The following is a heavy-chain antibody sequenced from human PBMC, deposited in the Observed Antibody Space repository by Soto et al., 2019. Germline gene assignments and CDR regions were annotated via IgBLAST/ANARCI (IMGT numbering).Heavy chain of an antibody. V-gene: IGHV4-4*02. CDR2: VFHTGTT. CDR1: GDSVSSPYY. Sequence: QVQLQESGPGLVKPSGTLSLTCAVSGDSVSSPYYWCWVRQPPGQGLEWIGEVFHTGTTSYNPSLRSRVTISMDKSINQFSLDLSSVTAADTAVYYCARSAGWYAIHAWGPGTLV. J-gene: IGHJ5*02. CDR3: ARSAGWYAIHA. D-gene: IGHD6-19*01.